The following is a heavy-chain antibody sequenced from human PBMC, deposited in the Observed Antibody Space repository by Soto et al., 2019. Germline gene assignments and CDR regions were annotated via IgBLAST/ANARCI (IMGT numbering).Heavy chain of an antibody. D-gene: IGHD6-6*01. CDR3: ARAIEGSSPRGYYYYYYGMDV. J-gene: IGHJ6*02. V-gene: IGHV3-13*01. CDR2: IGTAGDT. Sequence: PGGSLRLSCAASGFTFISYDMHWVLQATGKGLEWVSAIGTAGDTYYPGSVKGRFTISRENAKNSLYLQMNSLRAEDTAVYYCARAIEGSSPRGYYYYYYGMDVWGQGTTVTVSS. CDR1: GFTFISYD.